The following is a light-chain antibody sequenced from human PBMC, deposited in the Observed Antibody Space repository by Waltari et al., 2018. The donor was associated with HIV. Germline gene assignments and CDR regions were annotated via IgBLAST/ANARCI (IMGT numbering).Light chain of an antibody. CDR3: AAWEDSLNGPNYV. J-gene: IGLJ1*01. CDR1: SPHIGSTT. Sequence: QSVLTQPPSASGAPGQSVLISCSGSSPHIGSTTVNWYRQLPGTAPKLLIYSNNQRPSGVPDRFSGSKSGTSASLAISGLQSGDEADYYCAAWEDSLNGPNYVFGSGTTVTVL. CDR2: SNN. V-gene: IGLV1-44*01.